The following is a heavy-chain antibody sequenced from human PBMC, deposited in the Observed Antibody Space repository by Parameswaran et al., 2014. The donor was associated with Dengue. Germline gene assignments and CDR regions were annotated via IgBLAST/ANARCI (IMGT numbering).Heavy chain of an antibody. V-gene: IGHV1-46*01. J-gene: IGHJ4*02. CDR2: INPSGGST. CDR3: AREYYGSGSYYNSDY. Sequence: WVRQAPGQGLEWMGIINPSGGSTSYAQKFQGRVTMTRDTSTSTVYMELSSLRSEDTAVYYCAREYYGSGSYYNSDYWAREPGHRLL. D-gene: IGHD3-10*01.